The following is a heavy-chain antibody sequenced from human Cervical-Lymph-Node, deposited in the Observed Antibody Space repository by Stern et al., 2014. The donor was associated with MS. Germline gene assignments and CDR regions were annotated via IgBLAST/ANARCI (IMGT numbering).Heavy chain of an antibody. J-gene: IGHJ4*02. CDR1: GYTFSNYG. CDR2: INPDNGNT. V-gene: IGHV1-18*01. Sequence: QVQLVESGAEVKEPGTSVRVSCKASGYTFSNYGITWVRQVPGQGLEWMGWINPDNGNTNRPQKFLGRAPMTTDTSTNTAYMELRSLTHDDTAVYYCARGAAHHDYWGQGTLVTVSS. D-gene: IGHD3-10*01. CDR3: ARGAAHHDY.